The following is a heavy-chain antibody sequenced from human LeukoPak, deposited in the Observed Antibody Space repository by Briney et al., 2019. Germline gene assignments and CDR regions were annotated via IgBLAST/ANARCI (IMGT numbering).Heavy chain of an antibody. Sequence: QAGGSLRLSCAASGFTFRSYWMSWVRQAPGKGLEGVANINQDGSEKYHVDSVKGRFTISRDNAKNSVYLQMNSLTAEDTAVYYCVRDGGTTGYDLLDYWGQGTLLTVSS. V-gene: IGHV3-7*01. CDR3: VRDGGTTGYDLLDY. CDR2: INQDGSEK. CDR1: GFTFRSYW. J-gene: IGHJ4*02. D-gene: IGHD5-12*01.